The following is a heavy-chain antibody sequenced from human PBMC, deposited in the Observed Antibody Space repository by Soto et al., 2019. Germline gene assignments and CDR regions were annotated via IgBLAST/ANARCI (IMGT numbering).Heavy chain of an antibody. CDR1: GFTFSSYA. D-gene: IGHD3-3*01. CDR2: ISGSGGST. V-gene: IGHV3-23*01. CDR3: AKAIYDFWSGYYTGYYYGMDV. J-gene: IGHJ6*02. Sequence: GGSLRLSCAASGFTFSSYAMSWVRQAPGKGLEWVSAISGSGGSTYYADSVKGRFTISRDNSKNTLYLQMNSLRAEDTAVYYCAKAIYDFWSGYYTGYYYGMDVWGQGTTVTVSS.